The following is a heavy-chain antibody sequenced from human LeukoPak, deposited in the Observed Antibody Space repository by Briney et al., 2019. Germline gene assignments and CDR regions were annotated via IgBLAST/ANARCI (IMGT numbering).Heavy chain of an antibody. Sequence: PGGSLRLSCAASGFTFDDYGMSWVRQAPGKGLEWVSGINWNGGSTGYADSVKGRFTISRDNAKNSLYLQMNSLRAEDTALYHCAREPYGDYLSYFDLWGRGTLVTVSS. CDR3: AREPYGDYLSYFDL. CDR1: GFTFDDYG. D-gene: IGHD4-17*01. CDR2: INWNGGST. V-gene: IGHV3-20*01. J-gene: IGHJ2*01.